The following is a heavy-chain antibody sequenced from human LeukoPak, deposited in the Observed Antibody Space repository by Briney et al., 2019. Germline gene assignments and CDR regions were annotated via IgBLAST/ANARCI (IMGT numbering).Heavy chain of an antibody. CDR2: IKQDGSDK. CDR3: ARKTVVGSYFDY. V-gene: IGHV3-7*03. D-gene: IGHD4-23*01. Sequence: GGSLRLSCAASGFTFSAYWMSWVRQAPGKGLEWVANIKQDGSDKYYVDSVKGRFTISRDNAKNSLYPQMNSLRAEGTAVYYCARKTVVGSYFDYWGQGTPVTVSS. CDR1: GFTFSAYW. J-gene: IGHJ4*02.